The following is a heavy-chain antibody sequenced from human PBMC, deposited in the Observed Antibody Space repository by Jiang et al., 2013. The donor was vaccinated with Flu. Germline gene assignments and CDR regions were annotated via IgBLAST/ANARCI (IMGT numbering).Heavy chain of an antibody. CDR3: AKDFEGAMMVTSRFDC. Sequence: ASGFTFSSHAMIWVRQAPGKGLQWVSGTSGSGGSTYYADSVKGRFTMSRDNSKNTLFLQMNSLRVEDTAIYYCAKDFEGAMMVTSRFDCWGQGTLVTVSS. CDR2: TSGSGGST. D-gene: IGHD3-22*01. V-gene: IGHV3-23*01. CDR1: GFTFSSHA. J-gene: IGHJ4*02.